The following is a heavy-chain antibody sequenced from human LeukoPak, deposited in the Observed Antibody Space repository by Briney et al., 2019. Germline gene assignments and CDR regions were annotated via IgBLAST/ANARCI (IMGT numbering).Heavy chain of an antibody. Sequence: GRSLRLSCAASGFTFSSYGMHWVRQAPGKGLEWVAVISYDGSNKYYADSVKGRFTISRDNSKNTLYLQMNSLRAEDTAVYYCANDLAHYYYGMDVWGQGTTVTVSS. CDR3: ANDLAHYYYGMDV. CDR2: ISYDGSNK. J-gene: IGHJ6*02. D-gene: IGHD3-16*01. CDR1: GFTFSSYG. V-gene: IGHV3-30*18.